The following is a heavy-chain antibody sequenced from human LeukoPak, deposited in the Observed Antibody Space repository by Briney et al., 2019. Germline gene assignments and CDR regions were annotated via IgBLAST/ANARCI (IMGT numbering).Heavy chain of an antibody. CDR3: ARDFYYGSGIFLGP. CDR2: IYHSGST. V-gene: IGHV4-38-2*02. Sequence: SETLSLTCTVSGYSISSGYYWGWIRQSPGKGLEWIGSIYHSGSTYYNPSLKSRVTISVDTSKNQFSLKLSSVTAADTAVYYCARDFYYGSGIFLGPWGQGTLVTVSS. CDR1: GYSISSGYY. D-gene: IGHD3-10*01. J-gene: IGHJ5*02.